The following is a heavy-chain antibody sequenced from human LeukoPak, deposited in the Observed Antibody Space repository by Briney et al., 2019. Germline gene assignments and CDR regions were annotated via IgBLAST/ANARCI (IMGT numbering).Heavy chain of an antibody. CDR3: AASRDSSGYHSPGFDY. V-gene: IGHV5-51*01. CDR2: IYPGDSDT. J-gene: IGHJ4*02. CDR1: GYSFTSYW. D-gene: IGHD3-22*01. Sequence: GESLKISCKGSGYSFTSYWFGWVRQMPGKGLEWMGIIYPGDSDTRYSPSFQGQVTISADKSISTAYLQWSSLKASDTAMYYCAASRDSSGYHSPGFDYWGQGTLVTVSS.